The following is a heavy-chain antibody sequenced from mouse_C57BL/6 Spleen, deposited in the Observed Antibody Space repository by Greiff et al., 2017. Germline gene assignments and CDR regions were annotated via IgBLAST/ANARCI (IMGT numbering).Heavy chain of an antibody. D-gene: IGHD2-5*01. V-gene: IGHV1-52*01. J-gene: IGHJ4*01. CDR3: ARDSNDAMDY. CDR2: IDPSDSET. Sequence: VQLQQPGAELVRPGSSVKLSCKASGYTFTSYWMHWVKQRPIQGLEWIGNIDPSDSETHYNQKFKDKASLTVDKSSSTAYMQLSSLTAEDSAVYYCARDSNDAMDYWGQGTSVTVSS. CDR1: GYTFTSYW.